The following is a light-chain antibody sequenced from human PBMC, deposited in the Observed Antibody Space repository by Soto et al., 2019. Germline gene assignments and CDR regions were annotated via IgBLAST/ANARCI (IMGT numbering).Light chain of an antibody. V-gene: IGKV1-5*03. Sequence: DIQMTQSPSTLSASVGDRVTITCRASQSISNWLAWYQQKPGKAPKLLIFKASTLESGVPSRFSGSGSGTAFTLNISSLQPDDFATYNCQQYDTYPRTFGQGTKVDIK. CDR2: KAS. J-gene: IGKJ1*01. CDR1: QSISNW. CDR3: QQYDTYPRT.